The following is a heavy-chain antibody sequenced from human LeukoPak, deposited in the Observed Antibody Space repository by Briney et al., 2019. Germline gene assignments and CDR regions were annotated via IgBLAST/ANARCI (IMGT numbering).Heavy chain of an antibody. D-gene: IGHD6-13*01. CDR3: ASAVAAAGQRGIFDY. CDR1: GGSFSGYY. CDR2: INHSGST. V-gene: IGHV4-34*01. J-gene: IGHJ4*02. Sequence: PSETLSLTCAVYGGSFSGYYWSWIRQPPGKGLEWIGEINHSGSTNYNPSLKSRVTISVDTTKNQFSLKLSSVTAADTAVYYCASAVAAAGQRGIFDYWGQGTLGTVSS.